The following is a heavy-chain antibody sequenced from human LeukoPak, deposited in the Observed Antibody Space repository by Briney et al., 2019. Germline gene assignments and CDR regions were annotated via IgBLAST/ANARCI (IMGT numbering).Heavy chain of an antibody. V-gene: IGHV1-69*01. CDR1: GGTFSSYA. J-gene: IGHJ4*02. CDR2: IIPIFGTA. CDR3: AFHSGQLPFDY. D-gene: IGHD6-19*01. Sequence: ASVKVSCKASGGTFSSYAISWVRQAPGQGLEWMGGIIPIFGTANYAQKFQGRVTITADESTSTAYVELSSLRSEDTAVYYCAFHSGQLPFDYWGQGTLVTVSS.